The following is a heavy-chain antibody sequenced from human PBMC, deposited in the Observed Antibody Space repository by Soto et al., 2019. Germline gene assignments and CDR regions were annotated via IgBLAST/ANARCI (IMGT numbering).Heavy chain of an antibody. CDR2: IIPIFGTA. D-gene: IGHD3-16*01. J-gene: IGHJ6*02. CDR3: ARDLSPYVYYYYGMDV. V-gene: IGHV1-69*13. CDR1: GGTFSSYA. Sequence: GASVKVSCKASGGTFSSYAISWVRQAPGQGLEWMGGIIPIFGTANYAQKFQGRVTITADESTSTAYMELSSLRSEDTAVYYCARDLSPYVYYYYGMDVWGQGTTVTVSS.